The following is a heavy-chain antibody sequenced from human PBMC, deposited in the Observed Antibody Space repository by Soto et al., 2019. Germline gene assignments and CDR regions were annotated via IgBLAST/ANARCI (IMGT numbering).Heavy chain of an antibody. CDR1: GGSLSSYY. CDR2: IYYSGST. CDR3: ARGSMGHYYGMDV. D-gene: IGHD1-26*01. J-gene: IGHJ6*02. Sequence: SETLSLTCVVSGGSLSSYYWSWIRQPPGKGLEWIGYIYYSGSTNYNPSLKSRGTVSVDASKNQFSLKLSSVTAAGTAVYYCARGSMGHYYGMDVWGQETTVTVSS. V-gene: IGHV4-59*01.